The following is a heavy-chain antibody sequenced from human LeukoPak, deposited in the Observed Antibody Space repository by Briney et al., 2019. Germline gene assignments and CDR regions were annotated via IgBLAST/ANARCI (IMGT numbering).Heavy chain of an antibody. CDR2: ISGRGGST. Sequence: PGGSLRLSCAASRFTLSSYAMSWVRQTPGKELERVSAISGRGGSTYYADSVKGRLTISRENSKNTLYLQMNSLRAEDTAVYYCAKEPGGVPADMDGWGQGTPVSVSS. CDR3: AKEPGGVPADMDG. CDR1: RFTLSSYA. V-gene: IGHV3-23*01. J-gene: IGHJ4*02. D-gene: IGHD2-2*01.